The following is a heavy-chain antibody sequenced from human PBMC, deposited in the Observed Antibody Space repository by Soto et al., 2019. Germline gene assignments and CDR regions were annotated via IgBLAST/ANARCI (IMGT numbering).Heavy chain of an antibody. V-gene: IGHV3-74*01. CDR3: ARCWYYYELSSYFSGDGFNI. CDR1: GFTFSSYW. CDR2: ISSDGSST. J-gene: IGHJ3*02. D-gene: IGHD3-22*01. Sequence: EVQLVESGGGLVQPGGSLRLSCEASGFTFSSYWMHWVRQGPGKELVWVSRISSDGSSTNYADSVKGRFTISRDNAKNTLYLQMNSLRAEDTAVYYGARCWYYYELSSYFSGDGFNIWGHGTMVPVSS.